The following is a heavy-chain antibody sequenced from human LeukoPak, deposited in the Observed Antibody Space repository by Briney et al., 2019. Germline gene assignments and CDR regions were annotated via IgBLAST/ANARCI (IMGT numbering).Heavy chain of an antibody. CDR1: GSSFASYW. V-gene: IGHV5-51*01. CDR2: IYPGDSDT. D-gene: IGHD5-18*01. J-gene: IGHJ6*02. CDR3: ARHILARYTYSYDGMDV. Sequence: GESLKISCKGSGSSFASYWIAWVRQMPGKGLEWMGIIYPGDSDTRYSPSFQGQITISADKSINTAYLQWSSLKASDTAMYYCARHILARYTYSYDGMDVWGQGTTVTVSS.